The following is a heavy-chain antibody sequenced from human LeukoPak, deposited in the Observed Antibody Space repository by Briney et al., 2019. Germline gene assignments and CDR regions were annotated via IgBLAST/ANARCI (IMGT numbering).Heavy chain of an antibody. CDR2: INHSGST. J-gene: IGHJ4*02. Sequence: SETLSLTCAVYGGSFSGYYWSWIRQPPGKGLEWTGEINHSGSTNYNPSLKSRVTISVDTSKNQFSLKLSSVTAADTAVYYCARRVAARYYGSGSYWYYFDYWGQGTLVTVSS. D-gene: IGHD3-10*01. CDR3: ARRVAARYYGSGSYWYYFDY. V-gene: IGHV4-34*01. CDR1: GGSFSGYY.